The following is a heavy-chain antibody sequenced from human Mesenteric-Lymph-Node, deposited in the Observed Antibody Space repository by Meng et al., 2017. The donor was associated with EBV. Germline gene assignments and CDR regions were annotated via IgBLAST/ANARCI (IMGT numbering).Heavy chain of an antibody. J-gene: IGHJ4*02. CDR2: ISGSGGTT. CDR1: GFSFNIFD. V-gene: IGHV3-23*04. CDR3: SNLPYNY. Sequence: EVQLVESGGGLVQPGGSLRLSCAVSGFSFNIFDMNWVRQAPGRGLEWVSGISGSGGTTYYADSVKGRFSISRDNSGNTVSLQMNSLRVEDTAVYYCSNLPYNYWGQGTLVTVAS. D-gene: IGHD5-24*01.